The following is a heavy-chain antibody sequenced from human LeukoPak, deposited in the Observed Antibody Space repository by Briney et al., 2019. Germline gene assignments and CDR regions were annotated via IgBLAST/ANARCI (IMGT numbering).Heavy chain of an antibody. V-gene: IGHV3-15*01. CDR3: TTQVLVTTTPFDY. CDR1: GFTFTNAW. Sequence: PGGSLRLSCAASGFTFTNAWMSWVRQAPGKGLEWIGRIKSKTDGGTTDYAAPVKGRFTISRDDSKNMLYLQMNSLKTEDTAFYYCTTQVLVTTTPFDYWGQGTLVTVSS. CDR2: IKSKTDGGTT. D-gene: IGHD5-12*01. J-gene: IGHJ4*02.